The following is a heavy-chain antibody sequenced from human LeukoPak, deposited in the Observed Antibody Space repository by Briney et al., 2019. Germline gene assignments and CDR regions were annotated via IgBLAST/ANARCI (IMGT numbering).Heavy chain of an antibody. CDR1: GGSFSGYY. CDR3: ARCRLRWLGAAED. V-gene: IGHV4-34*01. Sequence: KSSETLSLTCAVYGGSFSGYYWSWIRQPPGKGLEWIGEINHSRSTNYNPPLKSRVTISVDTSKNQFSLKVNSGTAADTAVYYCARCRLRWLGAAEDWGQGTLVTVSS. CDR2: INHSRST. J-gene: IGHJ4*02. D-gene: IGHD2-21*01.